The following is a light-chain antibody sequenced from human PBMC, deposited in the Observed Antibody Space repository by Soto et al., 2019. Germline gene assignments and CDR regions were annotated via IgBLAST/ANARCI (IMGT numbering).Light chain of an antibody. J-gene: IGLJ2*01. CDR2: EVS. Sequence: QSVLTQPPSASGSPGQSVTISCTGTSSDVGGYNYVSWYQQHPGKAPKVMIYEVSKLPSGVPDRFSGSKSGNTASLTVSGLQAEDEADYYCSSYAGNNNLVFGGGTKLTVL. V-gene: IGLV2-8*01. CDR3: SSYAGNNNLV. CDR1: SSDVGGYNY.